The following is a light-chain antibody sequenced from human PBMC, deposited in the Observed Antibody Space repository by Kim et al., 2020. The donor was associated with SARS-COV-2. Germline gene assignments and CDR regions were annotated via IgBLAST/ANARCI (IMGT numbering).Light chain of an antibody. V-gene: IGKV3-15*01. CDR3: QHYDDSWA. CDR1: QSVGTK. Sequence: SLSPEQRVTPSWRASQSVGTKLAWYQQNPGQSPRLLIYGASTRATGIPGRFSGSGSGTHFTLTINTLQSEDFAIDYCQHYDDSWAFGQGTKVDI. J-gene: IGKJ1*01. CDR2: GAS.